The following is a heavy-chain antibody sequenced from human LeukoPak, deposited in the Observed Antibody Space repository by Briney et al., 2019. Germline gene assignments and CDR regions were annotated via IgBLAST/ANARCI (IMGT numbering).Heavy chain of an antibody. J-gene: IGHJ6*02. CDR3: ARERYCSGGSCYSPNYYYYGMDV. V-gene: IGHV1-18*01. D-gene: IGHD2-15*01. CDR2: ISAYNGNT. CDR1: GYTFTSYG. Sequence: ASVKVSCKASGYTFTSYGISWVRQAPGQGLEWMGWISAYNGNTNYAQKLQGRVTMTTDTSTSTAYMELRSLRSDDTAVYYCARERYCSGGSCYSPNYYYYGMDVWGQGTTVTVSS.